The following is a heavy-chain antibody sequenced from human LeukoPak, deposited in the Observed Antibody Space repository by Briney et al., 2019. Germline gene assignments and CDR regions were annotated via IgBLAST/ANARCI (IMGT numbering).Heavy chain of an antibody. CDR1: GYTFTSYG. CDR3: ARGAYYDILTGYYGYFDY. J-gene: IGHJ4*02. CDR2: ISAYNGNT. Sequence: GASVKVSCKASGYTFTSYGISWARQAPGQGLEWMGWISAYNGNTNYAQKLQGRVTMTTDTSTSTAYMELRNLRSDDTAVYYCARGAYYDILTGYYGYFDYWGQGTLVTVSS. V-gene: IGHV1-18*01. D-gene: IGHD3-9*01.